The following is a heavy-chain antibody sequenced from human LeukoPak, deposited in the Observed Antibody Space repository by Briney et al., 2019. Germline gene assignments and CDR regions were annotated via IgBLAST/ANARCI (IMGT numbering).Heavy chain of an antibody. CDR3: ARSVGLRDAFDI. D-gene: IGHD1-26*01. Sequence: GESLKISCKGSGYSFTSYWIGWVRQAPGQGLEWMGWINPNSGGTNYTQKFQGRVTMTRDTSISTAYMELSRLRSDDTAVYYCARSVGLRDAFDIWGQGTMVTVSS. CDR2: INPNSGGT. V-gene: IGHV1-2*02. CDR1: GYSFTSYW. J-gene: IGHJ3*02.